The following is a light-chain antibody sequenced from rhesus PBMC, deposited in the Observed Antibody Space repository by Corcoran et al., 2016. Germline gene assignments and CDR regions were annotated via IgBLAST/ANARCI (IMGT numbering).Light chain of an antibody. J-gene: IGKJ3*01. V-gene: IGKV1-74*01. CDR2: KAS. CDR1: ENVNNY. CDR3: QHCYGTPT. Sequence: DIQMTQSPSSLSASVGDRVTITCRASENVNNYINWYQQKPGKAPKLLIYKASTLQSGVPSRFSGSGSGTDYTFTISSLQPEGVATYYCQHCYGTPTFGPGTKLAIK.